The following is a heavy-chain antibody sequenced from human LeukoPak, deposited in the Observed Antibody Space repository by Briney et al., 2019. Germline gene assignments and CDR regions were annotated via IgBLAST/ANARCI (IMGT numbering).Heavy chain of an antibody. J-gene: IGHJ6*04. CDR3: ARGRIQLWSGNYYYGMDV. V-gene: IGHV4-34*01. CDR2: INHSGST. Sequence: SETLSLTCAVYGGSFSGYYWSWIRQPPGKGLEWIGEINHSGSTNYYPSLKSRVTISVDTSKNQFSLELSSVTAADTAVYYCARGRIQLWSGNYYYGMDVWGKGTTVTVSS. CDR1: GGSFSGYY. D-gene: IGHD5-18*01.